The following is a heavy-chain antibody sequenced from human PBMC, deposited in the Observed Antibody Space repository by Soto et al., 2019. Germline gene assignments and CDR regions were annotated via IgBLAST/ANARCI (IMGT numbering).Heavy chain of an antibody. CDR1: GYSFTDYH. CDR2: INPKSGGT. V-gene: IGHV1-2*04. J-gene: IGHJ6*02. Sequence: GASVKVSCKASGYSFTDYHIHWARQAPGQGLEWLGRINPKSGGTSTAQKFQGWVTMTTDTSISTASMELTRLTSDDTAIYYCARGDSTDCSNGVCSFFYNHDMDVWG. D-gene: IGHD2-8*01. CDR3: ARGDSTDCSNGVCSFFYNHDMDV.